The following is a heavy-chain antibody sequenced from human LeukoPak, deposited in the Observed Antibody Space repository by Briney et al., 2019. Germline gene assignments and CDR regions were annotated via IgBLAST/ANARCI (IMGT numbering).Heavy chain of an antibody. CDR3: ARVWALEAMVTYYFDY. J-gene: IGHJ4*02. CDR1: GGSMSSYY. V-gene: IGHV4-59*01. Sequence: KPSETLSLTCTVSGGSMSSYYWSWIRQPPGKGLEWIGYIYDSGRTNYNPSLKSRVTISVDTSKNQFSLKLSSVTAADTAVYYSARVWALEAMVTYYFDYWGQGTLVTVSS. CDR2: IYDSGRT. D-gene: IGHD5-18*01.